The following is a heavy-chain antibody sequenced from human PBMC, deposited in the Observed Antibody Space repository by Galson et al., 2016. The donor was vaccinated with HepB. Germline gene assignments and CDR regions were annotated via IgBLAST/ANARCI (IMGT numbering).Heavy chain of an antibody. J-gene: IGHJ3*02. CDR1: GFALNTSGVG. CDR3: AHSPMGDDAFDM. CDR2: IYWDDDQ. V-gene: IGHV2-5*02. Sequence: PALVKPTQTLTLTCTFSGFALNTSGVGVGWIRQPPGKALEWLGIIYWDDDQRYSRSLKTRVTITKDTSKNQVVLTMTRMTPVDTGTYYCAHSPMGDDAFDMWGQGTVVTVSS. D-gene: IGHD1-26*01.